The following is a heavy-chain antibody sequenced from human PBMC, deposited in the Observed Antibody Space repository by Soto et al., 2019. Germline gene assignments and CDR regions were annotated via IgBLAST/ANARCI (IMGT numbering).Heavy chain of an antibody. CDR3: ARHGRGVGARPLDY. J-gene: IGHJ4*02. CDR1: GFSLSNARMG. V-gene: IGHV2-26*01. Sequence: QVTLKESGPVLVKPTETLTLTCTVSGFSLSNARMGVTWIRQPPGKALEWLAHIFSNDEKSYSTSLKSRLTISKDTSKSRVVLTRTNMDPVDTATYYCARHGRGVGARPLDYWGQGTLVTVSS. D-gene: IGHD1-26*01. CDR2: IFSNDEK.